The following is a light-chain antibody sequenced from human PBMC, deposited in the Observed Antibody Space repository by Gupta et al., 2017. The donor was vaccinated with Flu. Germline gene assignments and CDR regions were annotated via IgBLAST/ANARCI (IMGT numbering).Light chain of an antibody. CDR3: QSYDSSLSGNVV. V-gene: IGLV1-40*01. J-gene: IGLJ2*01. CDR1: GSNIGAGYD. Sequence: QSVLTQPPSVSGAPGQSITISCTGSGSNIGAGYDVHWYQQLPRTAPKLLIFVNNNRPSGVPDRFSGSKSGTSASLAISGLQAEDDADYYCQSYDSSLSGNVVFGGGTKVTVL. CDR2: VNN.